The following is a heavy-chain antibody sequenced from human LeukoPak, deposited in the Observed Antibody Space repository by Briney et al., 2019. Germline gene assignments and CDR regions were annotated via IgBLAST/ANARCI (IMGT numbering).Heavy chain of an antibody. V-gene: IGHV3-53*01. Sequence: GGSLRLSCAASGFTFSTYAMSWVRQAPGKGLEWVSAMYIGGSTYYADSVKDRFTISRDNSKNTLYLQMNSLRAEDTALYYCVRAPFYSDSSGYPYFDGWGQGTLVTVSS. D-gene: IGHD3-22*01. CDR1: GFTFSTYA. J-gene: IGHJ4*02. CDR2: MYIGGST. CDR3: VRAPFYSDSSGYPYFDG.